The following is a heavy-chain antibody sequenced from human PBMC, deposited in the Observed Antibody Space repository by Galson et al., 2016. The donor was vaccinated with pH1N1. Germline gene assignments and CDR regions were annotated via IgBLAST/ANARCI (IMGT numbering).Heavy chain of an antibody. Sequence: SLRLSCAASGFTFNSFAMSWVRQAPGKGLEWVAFIRFDGSKKYYADPVKGLFTISRDNSRATLFLQMNSLRPEDTAVYYCVKDSDYGGQLRWGQGTLVTVSS. V-gene: IGHV3-30*02. CDR1: GFTFNSFA. J-gene: IGHJ4*02. D-gene: IGHD4-23*01. CDR2: IRFDGSKK. CDR3: VKDSDYGGQLR.